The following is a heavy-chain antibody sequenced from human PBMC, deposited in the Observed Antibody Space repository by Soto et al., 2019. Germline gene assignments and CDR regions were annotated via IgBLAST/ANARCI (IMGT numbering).Heavy chain of an antibody. CDR3: VGHCCGDCYSLISYYYSGMDV. J-gene: IGHJ6*02. V-gene: IGHV1-69*12. D-gene: IGHD2-21*02. CDR2: IIPIFGTA. CDR1: GGTFSSYA. Sequence: QVQLVQSGAEVKKPGSSVKVSCKASGGTFSSYAIIWVRQAPGQGLEWMGGIIPIFGTANYAQKFQGRVTITADESTSTAYMELSSMISEDTAVYYCVGHCCGDCYSLISYYYSGMDVWCQVTTVTVSS.